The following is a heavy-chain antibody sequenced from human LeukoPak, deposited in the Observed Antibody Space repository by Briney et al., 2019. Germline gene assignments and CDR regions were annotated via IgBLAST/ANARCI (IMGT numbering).Heavy chain of an antibody. J-gene: IGHJ4*02. D-gene: IGHD2-15*01. CDR2: ISAYNGNT. CDR1: GYTFTSYG. CDR3: ARVVYCSGGSGDSENDY. Sequence: ASVKVSCKASGYTFTSYGISWVRQAPGQGLEWMGWISAYNGNTNYAQKLQGRVTMTTDTSTSTAYMELRSLRSDDTAVYYCARVVYCSGGSGDSENDYWGQGTLVTVSS. V-gene: IGHV1-18*01.